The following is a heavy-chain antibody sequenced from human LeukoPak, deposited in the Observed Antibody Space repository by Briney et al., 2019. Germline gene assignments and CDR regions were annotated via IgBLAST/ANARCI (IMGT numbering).Heavy chain of an antibody. D-gene: IGHD2-21*02. J-gene: IGHJ4*02. CDR1: GYSFTSYW. V-gene: IGHV5-51*01. Sequence: GESLKISCQGPGYSFTSYWIGWVRQMPGKGLERMGIIYPGDSDTRYSPSFQGQVTISADKSISTAYLQWSSLKASDTAMYYCARHPLAYCGGDCYGDFDYWGQGTLVTVSS. CDR2: IYPGDSDT. CDR3: ARHPLAYCGGDCYGDFDY.